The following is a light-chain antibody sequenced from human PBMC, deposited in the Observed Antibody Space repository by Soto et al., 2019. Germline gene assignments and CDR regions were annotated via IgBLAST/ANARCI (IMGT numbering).Light chain of an antibody. CDR3: QHYNHWPPIT. Sequence: EIVMTQSPATLSVSPGERATLSCRASQSVSSNLAWYQQKPGQAPRLLIYGASTRATGIPARFSGSGSGTAFTLTISSPQSEDFAVYYCQHYNHWPPITFGGGTKVE. J-gene: IGKJ4*01. V-gene: IGKV3-15*01. CDR2: GAS. CDR1: QSVSSN.